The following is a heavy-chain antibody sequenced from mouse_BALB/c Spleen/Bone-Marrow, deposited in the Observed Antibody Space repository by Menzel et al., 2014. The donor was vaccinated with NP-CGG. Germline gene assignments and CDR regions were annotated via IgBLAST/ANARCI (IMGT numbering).Heavy chain of an antibody. J-gene: IGHJ2*01. V-gene: IGHV1S22*01. Sequence: GSELVRPGASVKLSCKASGYIFANYWMHWVKQRHGQGLEWIGNISPRSGSTNYDEKFKSKATLTVDTSSATAYMYLNSLTSEDSAVYYCTRIFDYWGQGTILTVSS. CDR3: TRIFDY. CDR2: ISPRSGST. CDR1: GYIFANYW.